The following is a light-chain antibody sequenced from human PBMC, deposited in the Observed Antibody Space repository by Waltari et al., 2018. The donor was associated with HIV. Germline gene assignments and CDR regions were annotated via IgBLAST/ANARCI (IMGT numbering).Light chain of an antibody. CDR3: QSYDSSLSGSRV. V-gene: IGLV1-40*01. Sequence: HSVLTQPPSVSGALGQRVTISCTGSRSNLGAGYDVPWYQQLPGTAPKLLIYKNNNRPSGVPDRFSGSKSGTSASLAITGLQAEDEADYHCQSYDSSLSGSRVFGGGTKLTVL. CDR2: KNN. CDR1: RSNLGAGYD. J-gene: IGLJ3*02.